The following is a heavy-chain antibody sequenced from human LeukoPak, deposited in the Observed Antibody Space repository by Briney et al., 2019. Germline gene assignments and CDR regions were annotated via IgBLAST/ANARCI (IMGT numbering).Heavy chain of an antibody. D-gene: IGHD6-6*01. Sequence: SETLSLTCTVSGGSISSSSYYWGWIRQPPGKGLEWIGSIYYSGSTYYNPSLRSRVTISVDTSKNQFSLKLSSVTAADTAVYYCARMKGIAVRPFDYWGQGTMVTVSS. CDR1: GGSISSSSYY. V-gene: IGHV4-39*01. J-gene: IGHJ4*02. CDR3: ARMKGIAVRPFDY. CDR2: IYYSGST.